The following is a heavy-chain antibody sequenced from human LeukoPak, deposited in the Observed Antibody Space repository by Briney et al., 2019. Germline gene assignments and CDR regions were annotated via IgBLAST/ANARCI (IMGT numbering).Heavy chain of an antibody. CDR2: VSKDGNTK. Sequence: GRSLRLSCVASGFTFSTYAIHWVRQAPGKGLEWVAVVSKDGNTKYYADSVKGRFTISRDNSKNTVYLQMNSLRAEDTSVYYCARGIQPPKYYGSGSDTFDIRGQGTMVTVSS. CDR3: ARGIQPPKYYGSGSDTFDI. J-gene: IGHJ3*02. CDR1: GFTFSTYA. D-gene: IGHD3-10*01. V-gene: IGHV3-30*04.